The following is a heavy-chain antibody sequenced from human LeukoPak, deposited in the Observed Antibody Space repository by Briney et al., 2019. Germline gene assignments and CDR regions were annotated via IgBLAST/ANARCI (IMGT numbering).Heavy chain of an antibody. Sequence: ASVKVSCKASGGTFGSYAISWVRQAPGQGLEWMGGIIPIFGTANYAQKFQGRVTITTDESTSTAYMELSSLRSEDTAVYYCARDRFSADDFWSGGNWFDPWGQGTLVTVSS. J-gene: IGHJ5*02. D-gene: IGHD3-3*01. CDR1: GGTFGSYA. CDR3: ARDRFSADDFWSGGNWFDP. V-gene: IGHV1-69*05. CDR2: IIPIFGTA.